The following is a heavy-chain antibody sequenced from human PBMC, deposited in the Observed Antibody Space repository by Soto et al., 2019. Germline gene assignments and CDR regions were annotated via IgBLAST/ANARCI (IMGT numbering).Heavy chain of an antibody. CDR1: GYTFTSYG. V-gene: IGHV1-18*04. Sequence: XSVKVSCKASGYTFTSYGISWVRQAPGQGLEWMGWISAYNGNTNYAQKLQGRVTMTTDTSTSTAYMELRSLRSDDTAVYYCARTYYYDSSGYYPFDYWGQGNLVTVSS. J-gene: IGHJ4*02. CDR3: ARTYYYDSSGYYPFDY. D-gene: IGHD3-22*01. CDR2: ISAYNGNT.